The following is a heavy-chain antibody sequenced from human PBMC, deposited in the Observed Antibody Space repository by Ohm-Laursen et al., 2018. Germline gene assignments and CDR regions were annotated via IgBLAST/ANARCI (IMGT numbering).Heavy chain of an antibody. CDR3: ARGLWWFYL. V-gene: IGHV4-38-2*02. J-gene: IGHJ5*02. Sequence: GTLSLTCPVSGYSISSGYFWGWIRQPPGKGLEWIGTIYHSGSTYYNPSLKSRVTISVDTSKNQFSLKLSSVTAADTALYYCARGLWWFYLWGQGTLVTVSS. CDR2: IYHSGST. CDR1: GYSISSGYF.